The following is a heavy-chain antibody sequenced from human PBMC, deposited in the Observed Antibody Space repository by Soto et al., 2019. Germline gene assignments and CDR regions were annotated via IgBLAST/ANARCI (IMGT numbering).Heavy chain of an antibody. D-gene: IGHD3-3*01. Sequence: ASVKVSCKASGYTFTSYGISWVRQAPGQGLEWMGWISAYNGNTNYAQKLQGRVTMTTDTSTSTAYMELRSLRAEDTAVYYCARENPEYYDFWSAPGRFDPWGQGTLVTVSS. CDR2: ISAYNGNT. V-gene: IGHV1-18*01. CDR1: GYTFTSYG. J-gene: IGHJ5*02. CDR3: ARENPEYYDFWSAPGRFDP.